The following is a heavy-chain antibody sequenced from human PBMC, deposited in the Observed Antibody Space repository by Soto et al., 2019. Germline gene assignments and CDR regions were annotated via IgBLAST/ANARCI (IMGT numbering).Heavy chain of an antibody. CDR1: GYTLIELS. V-gene: IGHV1-24*01. CDR2: FDPEEGET. Sequence: QVQLVQSGAEVKKPGASVKVSCKVSGYTLIELSMHWVRQAPGKGLEWMGGFDPEEGETIYAQKVQGRVTMTEDTXTDTAYMELSSLRSDDTAVYYCAIAKGLRDYWFDPWGQGTLVTVSS. D-gene: IGHD4-17*01. J-gene: IGHJ5*02. CDR3: AIAKGLRDYWFDP.